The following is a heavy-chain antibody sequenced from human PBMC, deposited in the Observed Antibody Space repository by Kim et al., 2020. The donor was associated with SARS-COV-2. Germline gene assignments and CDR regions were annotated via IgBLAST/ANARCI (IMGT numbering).Heavy chain of an antibody. J-gene: IGHJ3*02. CDR3: AREQWLYAFDI. V-gene: IGHV5-51*01. CDR2: T. Sequence: TRYSTAFQGQVTISADKSISTAYLQWSSLKASDTAMYYCAREQWLYAFDIWGQGTMVTVSS. D-gene: IGHD6-19*01.